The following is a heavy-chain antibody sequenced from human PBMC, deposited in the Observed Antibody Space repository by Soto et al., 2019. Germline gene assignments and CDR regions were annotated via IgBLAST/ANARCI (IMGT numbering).Heavy chain of an antibody. Sequence: PSETLSRACSGSGGSISSYYCSWIRQPPGKGLEWIGYIYYSGSTNYNPSLKSRVTISVDTSKNQFSLKLSSVTAADTAVYYCARRYGASFDYWGQGTLVTVSS. D-gene: IGHD4-17*01. CDR3: ARRYGASFDY. J-gene: IGHJ4*02. CDR2: IYYSGST. CDR1: GGSISSYY. V-gene: IGHV4-59*01.